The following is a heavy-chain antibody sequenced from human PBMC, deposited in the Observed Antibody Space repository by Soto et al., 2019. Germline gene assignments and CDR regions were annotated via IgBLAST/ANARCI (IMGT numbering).Heavy chain of an antibody. V-gene: IGHV3-53*01. CDR3: ARTLTTYYYGMDV. Sequence: GGSLRLSCAASGFTVSSNYMSWVRQAPGKGLEWVSVIYSGGSTYYADSVKGRFTISGDNSKNTLYLQMNSLRAEDTAVYYCARTLTTYYYGMDVWGQGTTVTVSS. D-gene: IGHD1-1*01. CDR2: IYSGGST. J-gene: IGHJ6*02. CDR1: GFTVSSNY.